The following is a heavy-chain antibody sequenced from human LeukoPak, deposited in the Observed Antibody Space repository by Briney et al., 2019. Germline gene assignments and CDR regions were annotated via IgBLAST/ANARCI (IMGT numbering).Heavy chain of an antibody. CDR3: AADTAGVYANRNYYYYYYMDV. CDR1: GYTFTGYY. CDR2: INPNSGGT. V-gene: IGHV1-2*02. D-gene: IGHD2-8*01. J-gene: IGHJ6*03. Sequence: GASVKVSCKASGYTFTGYYMHWVRQAPGQGLEWMGWINPNSGGTNYAQKFQGRVTMTRDTSISTAYMEPSRLRSDDTAVYYCAADTAGVYANRNYYYYYYMDVWGKGTTVTVSS.